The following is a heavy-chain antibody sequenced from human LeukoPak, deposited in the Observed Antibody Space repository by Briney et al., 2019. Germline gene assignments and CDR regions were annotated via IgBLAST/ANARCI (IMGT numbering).Heavy chain of an antibody. V-gene: IGHV4-39*07. D-gene: IGHD3-9*01. CDR1: GGSISSSSYY. J-gene: IGHJ3*02. CDR3: ARRMYYDILTGYRYDAFDI. Sequence: PSETLSLTCTVSGGSISSSSYYWGWIRQPPGKGLEWIGSIYYSGSTYYNPSLKSRVTISVDTSKNQFSLKLSSVTAADTAVYYCARRMYYDILTGYRYDAFDIWGQGTMVTVSS. CDR2: IYYSGST.